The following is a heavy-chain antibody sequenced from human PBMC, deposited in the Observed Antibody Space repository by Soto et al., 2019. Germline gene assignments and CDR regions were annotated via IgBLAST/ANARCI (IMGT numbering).Heavy chain of an antibody. CDR1: GFTFDDYA. CDR2: ISWNSGTI. Sequence: EVQLVESGGGLVQPGRSLRLSCAASGFTFDDYAMHWVRQAPGKGLEWVSGISWNSGTIGYAASVRGRFTISRDNAKNSRDLQMNCLRAEDTALYYCAKDYDFWSGCFDYWGQGTLVTVSS. J-gene: IGHJ4*02. V-gene: IGHV3-9*01. D-gene: IGHD3-3*01. CDR3: AKDYDFWSGCFDY.